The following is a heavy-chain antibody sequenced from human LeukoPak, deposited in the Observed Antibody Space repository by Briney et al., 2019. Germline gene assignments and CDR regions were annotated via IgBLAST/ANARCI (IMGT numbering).Heavy chain of an antibody. CDR3: ARLGNVDWFDP. CDR2: IYIRGTT. D-gene: IGHD1-1*01. J-gene: IGHJ5*02. Sequence: TLSLTCTVSGGSIRSYYWSWIRQPPGKGLEWIGHIYIRGTTDYNPSLKSRVTMSIDTSKNQFSLKLSSVTAADTAVYYCARLGNVDWFDPWGQGTLVIVSS. CDR1: GGSIRSYY. V-gene: IGHV4-4*09.